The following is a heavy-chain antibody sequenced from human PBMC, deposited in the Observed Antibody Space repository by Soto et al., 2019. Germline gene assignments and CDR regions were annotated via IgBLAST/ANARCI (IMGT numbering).Heavy chain of an antibody. V-gene: IGHV1-24*01. CDR3: ARDNDCSGGSCYSGVYY. D-gene: IGHD2-15*01. CDR2: FDPENDKT. Sequence: GASVKVSCKVSGYTLTELSIRWVRQAPGKGLEWMGGFDPENDKTIYAQKFQGRVTMTEDTSTDIAYMELNSLRSEDTAVYYCARDNDCSGGSCYSGVYYWGQGTLVTVSS. J-gene: IGHJ4*02. CDR1: GYTLTELS.